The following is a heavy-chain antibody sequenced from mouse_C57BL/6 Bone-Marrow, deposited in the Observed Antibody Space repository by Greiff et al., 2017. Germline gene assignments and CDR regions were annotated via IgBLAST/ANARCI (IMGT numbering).Heavy chain of an antibody. V-gene: IGHV1-50*01. J-gene: IGHJ2*01. CDR2: IDPSDSYT. CDR1: GYTFTSYW. D-gene: IGHD2-3*01. Sequence: QVHVKQPGAELVKPGASVKLSCKASGYTFTSYWMQWVKQRPGQGLEWIGEIDPSDSYTNYNQKFKGKATLTVDTSSSTAYMQLSSLTSDDSAVYYCARDGYYGYWGQGTTLTVSS. CDR3: ARDGYYGY.